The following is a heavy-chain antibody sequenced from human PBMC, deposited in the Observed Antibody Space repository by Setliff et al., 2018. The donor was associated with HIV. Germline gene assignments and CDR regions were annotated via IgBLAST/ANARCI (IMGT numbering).Heavy chain of an antibody. D-gene: IGHD6-13*01. Sequence: ASVKVSCKASGYTFTSYIHWVRQAPGQGLECMGMINPSGGGTSYAQKFQGRVTITKDTSASTAYMELSSLRSEDMAVYYCAREGAAAGLDLDYWGQGTLVTVSS. CDR2: INPSGGGT. CDR3: AREGAAAGLDLDY. CDR1: GYTFTSY. V-gene: IGHV1-46*01. J-gene: IGHJ4*02.